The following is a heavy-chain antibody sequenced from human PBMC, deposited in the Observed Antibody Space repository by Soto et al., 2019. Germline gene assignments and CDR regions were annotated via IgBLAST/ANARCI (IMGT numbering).Heavy chain of an antibody. CDR3: AKRIGYGSGSYYKYYYYGMDV. CDR1: GFTFSTYG. Sequence: GGSLRLSCAASGFTFSTYGMHWVRRAPGKGLEWVAVISYDGRNKYFADSVKGRFTMSRDNSKNTVFLQMNSLRAEDTAVYYCAKRIGYGSGSYYKYYYYGMDVWGQGTTVTVSS. CDR2: ISYDGRNK. V-gene: IGHV3-30*18. D-gene: IGHD3-10*01. J-gene: IGHJ6*02.